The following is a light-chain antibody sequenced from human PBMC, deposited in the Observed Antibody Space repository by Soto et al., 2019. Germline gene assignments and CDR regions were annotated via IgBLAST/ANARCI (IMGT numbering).Light chain of an antibody. J-gene: IGKJ4*01. V-gene: IGKV3-20*01. CDR3: QQYGSSPLT. Sequence: EFVLTQSPGTLSFSPWERSTLSCRASQSVSINYLAWYQQKPGQAPRLLFYGASIRATGIPDRFSGSGSGTDFTLTISRLEPEDFAVYYCQQYGSSPLTFGGGTKVDIK. CDR2: GAS. CDR1: QSVSINY.